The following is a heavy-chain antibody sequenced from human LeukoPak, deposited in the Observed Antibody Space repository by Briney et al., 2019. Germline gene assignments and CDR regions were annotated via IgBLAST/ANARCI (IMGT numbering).Heavy chain of an antibody. D-gene: IGHD2-15*01. J-gene: IGHJ3*02. CDR1: KFTFSSYA. Sequence: GGSLRLSCAASKFTFSSYAMNWVRQAPGKGLEWVSGISDSGGNTCYADSVKGRFTISRDNSKNTLYLQMNSLRAEDTAIYYCAKTSVVAALHDAFDIWGQGTMVTVSS. V-gene: IGHV3-23*01. CDR2: ISDSGGNT. CDR3: AKTSVVAALHDAFDI.